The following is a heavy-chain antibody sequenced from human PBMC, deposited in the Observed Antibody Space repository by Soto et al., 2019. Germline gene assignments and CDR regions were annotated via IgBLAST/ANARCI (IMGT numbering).Heavy chain of an antibody. V-gene: IGHV1-69*13. CDR1: GGTFSSYA. CDR2: IIPIFGTA. J-gene: IGHJ6*02. Sequence: SVKVSCKASGGTFSSYAISWVRQATGQGLEWMGGIIPIFGTANYAQKFQGRVTITADESTSTAYMELSSLRSEDTAVYYCASQPSTYYYYGMDVWGQGTTVTVSS. CDR3: ASQPSTYYYYGMDV.